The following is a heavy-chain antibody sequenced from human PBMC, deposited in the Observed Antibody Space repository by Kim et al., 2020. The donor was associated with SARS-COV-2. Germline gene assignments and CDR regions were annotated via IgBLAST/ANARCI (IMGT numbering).Heavy chain of an antibody. V-gene: IGHV4-34*01. Sequence: SETLSLTCAVYGGSFSGYYWSWIRQPPGKGLEWIGEINHSGSTNYNPSLKSRVTISVDTSKNQFSLKLSSVTAADTAVYYCASVRSLWGAAAGWDYWGQG. CDR3: ASVRSLWGAAAGWDY. D-gene: IGHD6-13*01. CDR1: GGSFSGYY. CDR2: INHSGST. J-gene: IGHJ4*02.